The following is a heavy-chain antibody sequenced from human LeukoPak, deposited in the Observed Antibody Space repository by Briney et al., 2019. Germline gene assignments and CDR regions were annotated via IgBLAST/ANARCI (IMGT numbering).Heavy chain of an antibody. CDR3: AKGPVRGMATIADRVAY. D-gene: IGHD5-24*01. Sequence: GGSLRLSCAVSGFTFSSFSMSWVRQAPGKGLEWIATISGDSSRTSYADSVTGRFTISRDNSKPTLFLQMSGLRVEDTAMYYCAKGPVRGMATIADRVAYWGQGTLVTVSS. CDR2: ISGDSSRT. V-gene: IGHV3-23*01. CDR1: GFTFSSFS. J-gene: IGHJ4*02.